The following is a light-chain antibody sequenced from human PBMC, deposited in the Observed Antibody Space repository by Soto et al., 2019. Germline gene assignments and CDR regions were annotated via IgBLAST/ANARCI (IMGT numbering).Light chain of an antibody. CDR1: QSVSSNY. V-gene: IGKV3-20*01. CDR3: QQYGSSPPT. CDR2: GAS. J-gene: IGKJ1*01. Sequence: EIVLTQSPGTLSLSPGERATLSCRASQSVSSNYLAWYRRKPGQAPRLLIYGASNRATDIPGRFSGSGSGTDFTRTISRLEPEDFAVYYCQQYGSSPPTFGPGTRVEI.